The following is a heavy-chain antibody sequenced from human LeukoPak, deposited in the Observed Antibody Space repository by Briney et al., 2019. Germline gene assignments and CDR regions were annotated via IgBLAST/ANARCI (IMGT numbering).Heavy chain of an antibody. V-gene: IGHV1-2*02. CDR3: ARDLNIVVVVAATRFDP. CDR1: GYTFTGYY. D-gene: IGHD2-15*01. CDR2: INPNSGGT. J-gene: IGHJ5*02. Sequence: GASVKVSCKASGYTFTGYYMHWVRQAPGQGLEWMGWINPNSGGTNYAQKFQGRVTMTRDTSISTAYMELSRLRYDDTAVYYCARDLNIVVVVAATRFDPWGQGTLVTVSS.